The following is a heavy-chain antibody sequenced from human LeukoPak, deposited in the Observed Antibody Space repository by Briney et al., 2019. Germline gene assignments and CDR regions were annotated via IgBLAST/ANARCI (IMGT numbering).Heavy chain of an antibody. J-gene: IGHJ1*01. Sequence: SVKVSCKAPGGTFSSYAISWVRQAPGQGLEWMGRIIPIFGTANYAQKFQGRVTITTDESTSTAYMELSSLRSEDAAVYYCARPYYGSGSYSNEYFQHWGQGTLVTVSS. D-gene: IGHD3-10*01. V-gene: IGHV1-69*05. CDR3: ARPYYGSGSYSNEYFQH. CDR2: IIPIFGTA. CDR1: GGTFSSYA.